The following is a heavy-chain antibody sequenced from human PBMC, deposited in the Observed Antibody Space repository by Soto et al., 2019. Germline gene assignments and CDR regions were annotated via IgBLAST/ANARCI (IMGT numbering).Heavy chain of an antibody. Sequence: ASVKVSCKVSGYTLTELSMHWVRQAPGKGLEWMGGFDPEDGETIYAQKFQGRVTMTEDTSTDTAYMELSSLRSEDTAVYYCATTIFGVAIVSHFDYWGQGTLVTVS. V-gene: IGHV1-24*01. CDR1: GYTLTELS. CDR3: ATTIFGVAIVSHFDY. J-gene: IGHJ4*02. CDR2: FDPEDGET. D-gene: IGHD3-3*01.